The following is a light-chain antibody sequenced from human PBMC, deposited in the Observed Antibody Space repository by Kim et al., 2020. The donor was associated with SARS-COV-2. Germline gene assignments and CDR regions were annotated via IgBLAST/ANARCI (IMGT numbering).Light chain of an antibody. J-gene: IGKJ3*01. CDR2: KVS. Sequence: TVSHSCMSSQSLVYSDGNTYLNLFPQRPGQSPRRLIYKVSNRDSGVPDRFSGSGSGTDFTLQISRVEAEDVGVYYCMQVTHWPFTFGPGTKVDIK. V-gene: IGKV2-30*01. CDR1: QSLVYSDGNTY. CDR3: MQVTHWPFT.